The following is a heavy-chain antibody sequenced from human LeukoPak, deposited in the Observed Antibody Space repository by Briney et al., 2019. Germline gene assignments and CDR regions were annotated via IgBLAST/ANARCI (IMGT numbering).Heavy chain of an antibody. Sequence: GGSLRLSCAASGFTFSSYAMTWVRQAPGKGLEWVSAISGSGGSTYYADSVKGRLTISRDNSKNTLYLQMNSLRAEDTAVYYCAELGITMIGGVWGKGTTVTISS. CDR1: GFTFSSYA. V-gene: IGHV3-23*01. CDR3: AELGITMIGGV. CDR2: ISGSGGST. J-gene: IGHJ6*04. D-gene: IGHD3-10*02.